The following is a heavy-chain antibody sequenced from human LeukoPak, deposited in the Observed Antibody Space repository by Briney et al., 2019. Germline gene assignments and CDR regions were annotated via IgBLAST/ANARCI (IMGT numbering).Heavy chain of an antibody. CDR1: GFTFSSYA. CDR3: AKLNAAGRVGDYLPLDY. CDR2: ISDSGGRT. V-gene: IGHV3-23*01. J-gene: IGHJ4*02. D-gene: IGHD4-17*01. Sequence: GGSLRLSCAASGFTFSSYAMNWVRQAPGKGLEWVSGISDSGGRTYYADSVKGRFTISRDNSKNTLHLQMSSLRAEDTAVYYCAKLNAAGRVGDYLPLDYWGQGTLVTVSS.